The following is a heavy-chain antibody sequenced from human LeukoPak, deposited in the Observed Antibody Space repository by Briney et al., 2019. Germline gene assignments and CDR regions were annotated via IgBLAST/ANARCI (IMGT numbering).Heavy chain of an antibody. J-gene: IGHJ4*02. CDR2: ISGSGGST. D-gene: IGHD2-21*02. CDR3: AKDLDIFPGDYYFDY. CDR1: GFTFSSYA. V-gene: IGHV3-23*01. Sequence: GGSLRLSCAASGFTFSSYAMSWVRQAPGKGLEWVSAISGSGGSTYYADSVKGRFTISRANSKNTLYLQMNSLRAEDTAVYYCAKDLDIFPGDYYFDYWGQGTLVTVSS.